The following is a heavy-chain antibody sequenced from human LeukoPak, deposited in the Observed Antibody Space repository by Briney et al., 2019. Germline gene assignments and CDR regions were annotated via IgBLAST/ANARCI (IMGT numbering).Heavy chain of an antibody. CDR1: GFTFSNYA. CDR3: AKDIRDSGNHGWFVP. Sequence: PGGSLRLSCAASGFTFSNYAMSWVRQAPGKGLEWVSSISLSGGYTYYADSMKGRFTISRDNSKNTLYLQMNSLRAEDTALYYCAKDIRDSGNHGWFVPWGQGTLVTVSS. J-gene: IGHJ5*02. D-gene: IGHD1-26*01. V-gene: IGHV3-23*01. CDR2: ISLSGGYT.